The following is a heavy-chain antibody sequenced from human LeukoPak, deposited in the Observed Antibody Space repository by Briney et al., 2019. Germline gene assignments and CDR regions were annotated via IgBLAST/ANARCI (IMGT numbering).Heavy chain of an antibody. CDR1: GGSISSSYYY. D-gene: IGHD3-22*01. CDR2: MYYSGNS. V-gene: IGHV4-39*01. CDR3: ARHSNYYDSSGYVTPNSFYF. Sequence: SETLSLTCTVSGGSISSSYYYWGWIRQPPGKGLEWIGTMYYSGNSYYNPSLKSRVTISVDTSRNQFSLKLNSVTAADTAVYYCARHSNYYDSSGYVTPNSFYFWGQGTLVTVSS. J-gene: IGHJ4*02.